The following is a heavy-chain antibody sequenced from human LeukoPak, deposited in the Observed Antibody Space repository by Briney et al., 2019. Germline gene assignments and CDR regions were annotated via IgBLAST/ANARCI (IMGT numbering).Heavy chain of an antibody. D-gene: IGHD1-7*01. CDR3: AKDWVNYSYYFDY. CDR2: ISGSGGGTT. V-gene: IGHV3-23*01. J-gene: IGHJ4*02. Sequence: SGGSLRLSCAVSGFTSSSYAMSWVRQAPGKGLEWVSAISGSGGGTTYYADSVKGRFTISRDKSKNTLYLQMNSLRAEDTAVYYCAKDWVNYSYYFDYWGQGTLVTVSS. CDR1: GFTSSSYA.